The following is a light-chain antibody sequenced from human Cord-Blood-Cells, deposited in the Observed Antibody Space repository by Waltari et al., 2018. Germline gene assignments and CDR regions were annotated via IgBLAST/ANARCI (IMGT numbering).Light chain of an antibody. J-gene: IGKJ2*01. Sequence: DIQMTQSQSSLSASVGDRVTITCRASQSISSYLNWYQQKPGKAPKLLIYAASSLQSGVPSRFSGSGSGTDFTITISSLQPEDFATYYCQQSYSTPPTFGQGTKLEIK. CDR2: AAS. V-gene: IGKV1-39*01. CDR1: QSISSY. CDR3: QQSYSTPPT.